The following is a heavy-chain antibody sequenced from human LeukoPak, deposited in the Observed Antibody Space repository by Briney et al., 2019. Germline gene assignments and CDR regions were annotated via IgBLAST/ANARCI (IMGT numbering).Heavy chain of an antibody. D-gene: IGHD3-10*01. CDR1: GFTFSSYS. Sequence: GGSLRLSCAASGFTFSSYSMNWVRQAPGKGLEWVSSISSSSSYIYYADSVKGRFTISRDNAKNSLYLQMNSLRAEDTAVYYCVRTGGIIVQDALDFWGQGTMVTVSS. CDR3: VRTGGIIVQDALDF. J-gene: IGHJ3*01. V-gene: IGHV3-21*01. CDR2: ISSSSSYI.